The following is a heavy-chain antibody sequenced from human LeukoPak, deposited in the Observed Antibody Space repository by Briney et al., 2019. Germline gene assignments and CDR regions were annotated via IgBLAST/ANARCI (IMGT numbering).Heavy chain of an antibody. V-gene: IGHV2-5*02. Sequence: SGPTLSHPPPPLTLTFTFSGFSLNTRGVGVGWIRQPPVRALEWLALIYWDDDRRYSPSLKSRLTITKDTSKNQVVLTMTNMDPVDTATYFCAHRKNYYDSSVFDNWGRGTLVSVSS. D-gene: IGHD3-22*01. CDR1: GFSLNTRGVG. CDR3: AHRKNYYDSSVFDN. CDR2: IYWDDDR. J-gene: IGHJ4*02.